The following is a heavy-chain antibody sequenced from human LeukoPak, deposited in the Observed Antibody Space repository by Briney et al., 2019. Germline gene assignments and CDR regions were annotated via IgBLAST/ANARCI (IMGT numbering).Heavy chain of an antibody. V-gene: IGHV4-61*01. J-gene: IGHJ6*02. D-gene: IGHD2-8*01. CDR2: IYYSGST. CDR1: GGSVSSGSYY. Sequence: SETLSLTCTVSGGSVSSGSYYWSWIRQPPGKGLEWIGYIYYSGSTNYNPSLKSRVTISVDTSKNQFSLKLSSVTAADTAVYYCARVMVYAPYYYYGMDVWGQGTTVTVSS. CDR3: ARVMVYAPYYYYGMDV.